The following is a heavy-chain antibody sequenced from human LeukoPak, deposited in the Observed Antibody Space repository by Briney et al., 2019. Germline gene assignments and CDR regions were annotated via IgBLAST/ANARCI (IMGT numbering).Heavy chain of an antibody. J-gene: IGHJ4*02. Sequence: GGSLRLSCVASGFSFSSYGMHWVRQAPGKGLEWVAVISYDGSNKYYADSVKGRFTISRDNSKNTLYLRMNSLRAEDTAVYYCARDDSVYRIAAAGTNYWGQGTLVTVSS. CDR2: ISYDGSNK. CDR1: GFSFSSYG. D-gene: IGHD6-13*01. CDR3: ARDDSVYRIAAAGTNY. V-gene: IGHV3-30*03.